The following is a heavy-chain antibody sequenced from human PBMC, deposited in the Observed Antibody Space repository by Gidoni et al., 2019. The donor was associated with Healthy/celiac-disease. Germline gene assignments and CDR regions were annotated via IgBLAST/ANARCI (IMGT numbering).Heavy chain of an antibody. CDR3: ARGRRRMDWFDP. CDR1: GGSFSGYY. J-gene: IGHJ5*02. Sequence: QVQLQQWGAGLLKPSETLSLTCAVYGGSFSGYYWSWIRQPPGKGLEWIGEINHSGSTNYNPSLKSRVTISVDTSKNQFSLKLSSVTAADTAVYYCARGRRRMDWFDPWGQGTLVTVSS. D-gene: IGHD2-15*01. V-gene: IGHV4-34*01. CDR2: INHSGST.